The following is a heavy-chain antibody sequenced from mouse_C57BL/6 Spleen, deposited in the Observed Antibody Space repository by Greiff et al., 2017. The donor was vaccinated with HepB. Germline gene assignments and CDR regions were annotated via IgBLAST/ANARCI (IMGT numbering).Heavy chain of an antibody. J-gene: IGHJ2*01. D-gene: IGHD2-3*01. V-gene: IGHV1-26*01. CDR1: GYTFTDYY. Sequence: EVQLQQSGPELVKPGASVKISCKASGYTFTDYYMNWVKQSHGKSLEWIGDINPNNGGTSYNQKFKGKATLTVDKSSSTAYMELRSLTSEDSAVYYSARKGWFDYWGQGTTLTVSS. CDR3: ARKGWFDY. CDR2: INPNNGGT.